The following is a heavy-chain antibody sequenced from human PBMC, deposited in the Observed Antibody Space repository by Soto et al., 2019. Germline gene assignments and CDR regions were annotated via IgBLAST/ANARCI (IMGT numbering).Heavy chain of an antibody. D-gene: IGHD2-21*02. CDR3: AKDQCGGDCYQPRVYYYYGMDV. J-gene: IGHJ6*02. Sequence: SVKVSCKASGGTFSIYALSWVRQAPGQGLEWMGGIIPISGIANYAQKFQGRVTITADESASTVYMQMNSLRAEDTAVYYCAKDQCGGDCYQPRVYYYYGMDVWGQGTTVTVSS. CDR1: GGTFSIYA. V-gene: IGHV1-69*13. CDR2: IIPISGIA.